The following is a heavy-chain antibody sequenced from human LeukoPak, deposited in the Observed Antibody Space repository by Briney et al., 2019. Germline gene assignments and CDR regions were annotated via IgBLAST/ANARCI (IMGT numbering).Heavy chain of an antibody. CDR1: GFTFSDYY. Sequence: GGSLRLSRAASGFTFSDYYMSWIRQAPGKGLEWVSYISSSGSTIYYADSVKGRFTISRDNAKNSLYLQMDSLRSDDTAMYYCARNDDLSPFFEPWGQGTLVTVSS. J-gene: IGHJ5*02. V-gene: IGHV3-11*01. CDR3: ARNDDLSPFFEP. D-gene: IGHD3-3*01. CDR2: ISSSGSTI.